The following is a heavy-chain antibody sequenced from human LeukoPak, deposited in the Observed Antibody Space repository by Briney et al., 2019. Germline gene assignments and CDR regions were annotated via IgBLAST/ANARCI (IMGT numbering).Heavy chain of an antibody. J-gene: IGHJ3*02. CDR1: GGSISSSSYY. D-gene: IGHD1-26*01. CDR3: ARGNSGSYYQYAFDI. V-gene: IGHV4-39*07. Sequence: SETLSLTCTVSGGSISSSSYYWGWIRQPPGKGLKWIGRIYTSGSTNYNPSLKSRVTISVDTSKNQFSLKLSSVTAADTAVYYCARGNSGSYYQYAFDIWGQGTMVTVSS. CDR2: IYTSGST.